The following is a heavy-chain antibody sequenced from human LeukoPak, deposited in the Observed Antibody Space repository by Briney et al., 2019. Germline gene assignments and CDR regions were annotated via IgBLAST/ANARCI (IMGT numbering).Heavy chain of an antibody. Sequence: SETLSLTCTLSGGSVSSYYWSWIRQPAGKGLEWIGRIHTCGSTNYNPSLKSRVTMSVDTSKNQFSLKLSSVTAADTAVYYCARDRYYYDSSGYYLFDYWGQGTLVTVSS. V-gene: IGHV4-4*07. CDR1: GGSVSSYY. J-gene: IGHJ4*02. CDR2: IHTCGST. CDR3: ARDRYYYDSSGYYLFDY. D-gene: IGHD3-22*01.